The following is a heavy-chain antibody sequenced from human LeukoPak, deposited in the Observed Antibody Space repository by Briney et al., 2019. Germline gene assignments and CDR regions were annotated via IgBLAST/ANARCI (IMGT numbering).Heavy chain of an antibody. Sequence: GGSLRLSCAVSGFTFSSYAMHWVRQAPGKGLEWVAVIPSEGSNKYYADSVKGRFTISRDNSKNTLYLQMNSLRAEDTAVYYCAKRGSYSSWPNYYFDYWGQGALVTVSS. CDR3: AKRGSYSSWPNYYFDY. V-gene: IGHV3-30*18. CDR1: GFTFSSYA. J-gene: IGHJ4*02. CDR2: IPSEGSNK. D-gene: IGHD6-13*01.